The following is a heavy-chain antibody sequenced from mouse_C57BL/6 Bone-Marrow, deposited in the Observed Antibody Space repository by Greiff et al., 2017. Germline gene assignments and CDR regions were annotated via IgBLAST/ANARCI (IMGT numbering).Heavy chain of an antibody. CDR2: ISSGSSTI. J-gene: IGHJ3*01. V-gene: IGHV5-17*01. CDR1: GFTFSDCG. Sequence: EVKVVESGGGLVKPGGSLKLSCAASGFTFSDCGMHWVRQAPEKGLEWVAYISSGSSTIYYADTVKGRFTISRDNAKNTLFLQMTSLRSEDTAMYYCARWFAYWGQGTLVTVSA. CDR3: ARWFAY.